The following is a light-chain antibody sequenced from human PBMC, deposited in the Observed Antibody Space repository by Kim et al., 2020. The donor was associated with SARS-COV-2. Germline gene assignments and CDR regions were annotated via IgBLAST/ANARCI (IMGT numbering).Light chain of an antibody. Sequence: SYELTQPSSVSVSPGQTARITCSGDVLAKKYARWFQQKPGQAPVLVIYKDSERPSGIPERLSGSSSGTTVTLTISGAQVEDEADYYCYSAADNNYVFGTGTKVTVL. CDR1: VLAKKY. CDR2: KDS. V-gene: IGLV3-27*01. CDR3: YSAADNNYV. J-gene: IGLJ1*01.